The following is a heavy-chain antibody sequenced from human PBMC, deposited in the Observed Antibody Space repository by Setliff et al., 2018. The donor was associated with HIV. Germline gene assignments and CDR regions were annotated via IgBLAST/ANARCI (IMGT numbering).Heavy chain of an antibody. D-gene: IGHD2-21*01. V-gene: IGHV4-61*09. CDR1: GDSISSGSYY. Sequence: SETLSLTCTVSGDSISSGSYYWSWIRQPAGKGLEWIGHVYTSGSTDYNPSLNSRLTISIDTSRNQFSQRLNSGTAADTAVYFCARGGLAYSGDMDVWGKGTTVTVSS. J-gene: IGHJ6*03. CDR2: VYTSGST. CDR3: ARGGLAYSGDMDV.